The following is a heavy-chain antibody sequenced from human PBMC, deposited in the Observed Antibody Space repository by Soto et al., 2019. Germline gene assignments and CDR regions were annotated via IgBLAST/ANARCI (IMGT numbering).Heavy chain of an antibody. CDR2: ISSSSSYI. D-gene: IGHD1-1*01. J-gene: IGHJ3*02. CDR1: GFTFSSYS. Sequence: PGGSLRLSCAASGFTFSSYSMNWVRQAPGKGLEWVSSISSSSSYIYYADSVKGRFTISRDHAKNSLYLQMNSLRAQDTAVYYCARDRTDDWNHDAFDIWGQGTMVTVSS. V-gene: IGHV3-21*01. CDR3: ARDRTDDWNHDAFDI.